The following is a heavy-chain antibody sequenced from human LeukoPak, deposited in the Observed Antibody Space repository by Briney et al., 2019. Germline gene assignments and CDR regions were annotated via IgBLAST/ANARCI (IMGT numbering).Heavy chain of an antibody. D-gene: IGHD3-10*01. CDR1: GGSISPYY. V-gene: IGHV4-59*01. CDR3: ARGQTNRLLWVGELVSNINPFDY. CDR2: ISNSGST. Sequence: SEALSLTCTVSGGSISPYYWSWLRQPPGKGLEWIGYISNSGSTHYNSSLNSRVTISVDTSKIQFSLKLSSMTAADTAVYYCARGQTNRLLWVGELVSNINPFDYWGQGTLVTVSS. J-gene: IGHJ4*02.